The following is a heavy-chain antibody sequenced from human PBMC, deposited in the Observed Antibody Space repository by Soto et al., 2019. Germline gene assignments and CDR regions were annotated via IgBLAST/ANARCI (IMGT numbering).Heavy chain of an antibody. Sequence: PSETLSLTCAVSGGSISSGGYSWSWIRQPPGKGLEWIGYIYHSGSTYYNPSLKSRVTISVDRSKNQFSLKLSSVTAADTAVYYCARECYDSRGGLNWFDPWGQGTLVTVSS. CDR3: ARECYDSRGGLNWFDP. CDR1: GGSISSGGYS. V-gene: IGHV4-30-2*01. CDR2: IYHSGST. D-gene: IGHD3-22*01. J-gene: IGHJ5*02.